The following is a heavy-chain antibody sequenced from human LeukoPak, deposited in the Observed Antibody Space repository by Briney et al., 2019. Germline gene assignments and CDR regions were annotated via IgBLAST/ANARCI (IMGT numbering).Heavy chain of an antibody. CDR2: MNPNSGNT. CDR3: ARGPYHYYGSGTDFDY. J-gene: IGHJ4*02. CDR1: GYTFTSYD. V-gene: IGHV1-8*01. Sequence: ASVKVSCKASGYTFTSYDINWVRQATGQGLEWIGWMNPNSGNTGYAQKFQGRVTMTRNTSISTAYMELSSLRSEDTAVYYCARGPYHYYGSGTDFDYWGQGTLVTVSS. D-gene: IGHD3-10*01.